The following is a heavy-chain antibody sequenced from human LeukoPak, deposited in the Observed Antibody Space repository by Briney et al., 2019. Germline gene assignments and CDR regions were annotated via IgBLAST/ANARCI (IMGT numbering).Heavy chain of an antibody. D-gene: IGHD4-11*01. CDR2: ISSSSSYI. CDR3: ARVATVTTLYYYYYMDV. V-gene: IGHV3-21*01. J-gene: IGHJ6*03. CDR1: GFTFSSYS. Sequence: GGSLRLSRAASGFTFSSYSMNWVRQAPGKGLEWVSSISSSSSYIYYADSVKGRFTISRDNAKNSLYLQMNSLRAEDTAVYYCARVATVTTLYYYYYMDVWGKGTTVTVSS.